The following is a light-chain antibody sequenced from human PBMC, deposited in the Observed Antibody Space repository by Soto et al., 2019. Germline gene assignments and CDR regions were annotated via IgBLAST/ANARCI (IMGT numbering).Light chain of an antibody. J-gene: IGLJ1*01. Sequence: QSVLTQPASVSGSPGQSITISCTGTSSDVGSYNYDSWYQHHPGKAPRLMIYASSNRPSGVSHRFSGSRSGNTASLTISGLQAEDEADYYCSSYTSGSTLYVFGTGTQVTVL. CDR2: ASS. CDR3: SSYTSGSTLYV. CDR1: SSDVGSYNY. V-gene: IGLV2-14*01.